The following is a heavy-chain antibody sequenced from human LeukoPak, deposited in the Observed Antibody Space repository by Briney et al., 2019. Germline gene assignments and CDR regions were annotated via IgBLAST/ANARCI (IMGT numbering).Heavy chain of an antibody. Sequence: SETLSLTCAVYGGSFSGYYWSWIRQPPGKGLEWIGEINHRGSTNYNPSLKSRVTISVDTSKNQFSLKLSSVTAADTAVYYCAKGGLEPAEYYFDYWGQGTLVTVSS. CDR2: INHRGST. V-gene: IGHV4-34*01. CDR3: AKGGLEPAEYYFDY. CDR1: GGSFSGYY. D-gene: IGHD1-14*01. J-gene: IGHJ4*02.